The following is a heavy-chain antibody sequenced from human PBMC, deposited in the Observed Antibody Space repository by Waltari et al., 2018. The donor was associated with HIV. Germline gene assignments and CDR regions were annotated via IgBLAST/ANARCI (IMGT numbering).Heavy chain of an antibody. D-gene: IGHD3-9*01. J-gene: IGHJ5*02. Sequence: QVQLQQWGAGLLKPSETLSLTCAVYGGSFSGYYWSWIRQPPGKGLEWIGEINHSGSTNYNPSLKSRVTIAVDTSKNQFSLKLSSVTAADTAVYYCARRQGTGYATRGPFDPWGQGTLVTVSS. CDR2: INHSGST. CDR1: GGSFSGYY. V-gene: IGHV4-34*01. CDR3: ARRQGTGYATRGPFDP.